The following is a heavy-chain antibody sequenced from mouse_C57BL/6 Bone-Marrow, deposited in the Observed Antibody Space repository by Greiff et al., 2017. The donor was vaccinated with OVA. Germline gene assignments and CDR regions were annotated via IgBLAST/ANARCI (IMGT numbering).Heavy chain of an antibody. D-gene: IGHD1-1*01. Sequence: QVQLQQPAAELVKPGASVKLSCKASGYTFTSYWMHWVKQRPGQGLEWIGMIHPNSGSTNYNEKFKSKATLTVDKSSSTAYMQLSSLTSEDSAVYYCARWDFIYYYGSSYVGRAMDYWGQGTSVTVSS. CDR2: IHPNSGST. CDR1: GYTFTSYW. J-gene: IGHJ4*01. CDR3: ARWDFIYYYGSSYVGRAMDY. V-gene: IGHV1-64*01.